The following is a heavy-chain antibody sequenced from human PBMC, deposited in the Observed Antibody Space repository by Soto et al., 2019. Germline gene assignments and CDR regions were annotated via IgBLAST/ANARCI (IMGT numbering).Heavy chain of an antibody. CDR2: INPSGGHT. Sequence: QVQLMQSGAEVKKPGASVKVSCKASGNTFTNYYIHWVRQAPGQGLEWMGTINPSGGHTTYSQNFLGRVTMTWDTSTSTLYMALTSLTSDDPAVYYCARGGHVVVVAAAFDYWGQGTLVTVSS. D-gene: IGHD2-21*02. J-gene: IGHJ4*02. CDR1: GNTFTNYY. V-gene: IGHV1-46*01. CDR3: ARGGHVVVVAAAFDY.